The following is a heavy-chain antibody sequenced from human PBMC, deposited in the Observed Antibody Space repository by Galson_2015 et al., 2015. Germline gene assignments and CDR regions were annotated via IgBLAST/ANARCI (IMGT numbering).Heavy chain of an antibody. Sequence: SESLYLTCSLSGGSISGSYWSWIRQPPGQGLEWVGYVHYSGSTNYNPSLKSRVTILLDTSKNQFSLKLSSVIAADTAVYYCARHSPSTRAFEIWGQGTMVIVSS. CDR1: GGSISGSY. J-gene: IGHJ3*02. CDR2: VHYSGST. V-gene: IGHV4-59*08. CDR3: ARHSPSTRAFEI.